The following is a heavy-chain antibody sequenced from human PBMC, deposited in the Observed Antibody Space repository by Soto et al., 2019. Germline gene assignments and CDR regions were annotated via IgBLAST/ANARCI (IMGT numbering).Heavy chain of an antibody. CDR3: ARHPQNGYSGYDWVDFQH. CDR2: IKYSGTT. D-gene: IGHD5-12*01. Sequence: SETLSLTCTVSGGSISSSRCHWGWIRQPPGKGLEWIASIKYSGTTFYNPSLKSRVTLSVDTSKNQFALKLSSVTAAETAVYYCARHPQNGYSGYDWVDFQHWGQGTLVTVSS. J-gene: IGHJ1*01. V-gene: IGHV4-39*01. CDR1: GGSISSSRCH.